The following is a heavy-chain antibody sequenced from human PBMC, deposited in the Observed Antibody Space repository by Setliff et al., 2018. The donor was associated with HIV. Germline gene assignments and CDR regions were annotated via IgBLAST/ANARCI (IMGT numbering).Heavy chain of an antibody. V-gene: IGHV4-38-2*02. CDR1: GYSINDGYH. CDR3: VRDRALRFSQSPSLHYFDV. J-gene: IGHJ4*01. Sequence: SETLSLTCLVFGYSINDGYHWGWIRQSPRKGLEWIGSIYNSGRASYNPSRRSRASLSIDTSKNRFSLRLSPVTAADTAVYYCVRDRALRFSQSPSLHYFDVWGQGILVTVS. CDR2: IYNSGRA.